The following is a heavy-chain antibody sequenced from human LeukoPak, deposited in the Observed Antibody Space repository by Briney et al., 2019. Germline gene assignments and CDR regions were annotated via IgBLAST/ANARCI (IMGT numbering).Heavy chain of an antibody. CDR1: GFIFTNYD. Sequence: PGGSLRLSCAASGFIFTNYDMNWVRQAPGKGLEWVAVIWSDGTNRYYTGSVKGRFTISRVDSRNTVYLQMNTLRPEDTGMYYCARDAQRGFDYSNSLQYWGQGTPVTVST. D-gene: IGHD4-11*01. CDR3: ARDAQRGFDYSNSLQY. CDR2: IWSDGTNR. V-gene: IGHV3-33*08. J-gene: IGHJ4*02.